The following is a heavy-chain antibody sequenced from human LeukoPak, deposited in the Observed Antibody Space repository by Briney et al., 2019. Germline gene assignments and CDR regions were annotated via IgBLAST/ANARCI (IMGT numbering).Heavy chain of an antibody. CDR1: GGSFSGYY. D-gene: IGHD2-2*01. CDR3: ARGKVVVVPAAIFLVVHGQGWFDP. Sequence: SETLSLTCAVYGGSFSGYYWSWIRQPPGKGLEWIGEINHSGSTNYNPSLKSRVTISVDTSKNQFSLKLSSVTAADTAVYYCARGKVVVVPAAIFLVVHGQGWFDPWGQGTLVTVPS. J-gene: IGHJ5*02. V-gene: IGHV4-34*01. CDR2: INHSGST.